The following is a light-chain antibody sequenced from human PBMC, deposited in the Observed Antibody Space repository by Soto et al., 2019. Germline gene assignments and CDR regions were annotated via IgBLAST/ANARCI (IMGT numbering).Light chain of an antibody. CDR1: QGISSY. J-gene: IGKJ4*01. CDR3: QHLNSYPIT. Sequence: IRLTQSASSLSASVGDRVTITCRASQGISSYLAWYQQKPGKAPKLLIYAASTLQSGVPSRFSGSGSGTEFTLTISSPQPEDFATYYCQHLNSYPITFGGGTKVDIK. V-gene: IGKV1-9*01. CDR2: AAS.